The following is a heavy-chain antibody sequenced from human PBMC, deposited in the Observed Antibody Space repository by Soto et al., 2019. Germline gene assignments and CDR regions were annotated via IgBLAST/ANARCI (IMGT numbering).Heavy chain of an antibody. D-gene: IGHD3-10*01. V-gene: IGHV4-4*01. J-gene: IGHJ4*02. CDR1: GVSLTSGNW. Sequence: LSLTCAVSGVSLTSGNWWTWVRQSPQRGLEYIGEIFHDGTANYYPSFERRVAMSVDTSRNQFSLKLTSVTAADTAVYFCARLVYDTRLNYMYFDFWGPGTLVTV. CDR2: IFHDGTA. CDR3: ARLVYDTRLNYMYFDF.